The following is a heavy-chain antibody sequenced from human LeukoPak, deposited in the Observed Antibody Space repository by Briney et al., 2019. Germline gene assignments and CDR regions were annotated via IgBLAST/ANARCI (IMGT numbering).Heavy chain of an antibody. D-gene: IGHD3-22*01. CDR2: ISGSGGST. V-gene: IGHV3-23*01. CDR1: GFTIGTAW. Sequence: GVSLRLSCVSSGFTIGTAWMSWVRQAPGKGLEWVSAISGSGGSTYYADSAKGRFTISRDNSKNTLYLQMNSLRAEDTAVYYCAKDPPYYYDSSGHGNFDYWGQGTLVTVSS. J-gene: IGHJ4*02. CDR3: AKDPPYYYDSSGHGNFDY.